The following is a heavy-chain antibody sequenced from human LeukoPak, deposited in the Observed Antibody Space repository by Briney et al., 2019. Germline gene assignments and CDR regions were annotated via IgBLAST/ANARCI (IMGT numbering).Heavy chain of an antibody. CDR3: AKDRVSPGFNWFDP. V-gene: IGHV3-23*01. Sequence: GGSLRPSCAASGVIISSYAMSWVRQAPGKGLEWVSAINGRGDNTYYADFVKGRFTIPRDNSKSTVYLQMNSLRTEDTAVYYCAKDRVSPGFNWFDPWGQGTLVTVSS. CDR1: GVIISSYA. J-gene: IGHJ5*02. CDR2: INGRGDNT. D-gene: IGHD2/OR15-2a*01.